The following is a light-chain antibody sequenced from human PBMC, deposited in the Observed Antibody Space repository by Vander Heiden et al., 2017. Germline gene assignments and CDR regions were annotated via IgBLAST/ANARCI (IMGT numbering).Light chain of an antibody. CDR1: ALPKQY. V-gene: IGLV3-25*03. CDR3: QSPDSSGAYV. Sequence: SSELTQPPSVSVSPGQTARITCSGDALPKQYAYWYQQKPGQAPVLVIYKGSERPSGIPERFSGSSSGTTVTLTISGVQPEDEADYYCQSPDSSGAYVFGTGTKVTVL. CDR2: KGS. J-gene: IGLJ1*01.